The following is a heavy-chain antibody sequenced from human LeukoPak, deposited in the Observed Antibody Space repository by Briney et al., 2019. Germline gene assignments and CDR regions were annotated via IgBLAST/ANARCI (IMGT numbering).Heavy chain of an antibody. D-gene: IGHD3-16*02. CDR1: GYTFTIYA. CDR2: INANSGNP. V-gene: IGHV7-4-1*02. Sequence: ASVKVSFKASGYTFTIYAINWVRQAPGQGLEWMGWINANSGNPRYAPGFTGRFVFSLDTSVSTAYLQITGLKAEDTAIYYCAKAVDCYTSSCPHGDTDVWGQGTTVTVSS. J-gene: IGHJ6*02. CDR3: AKAVDCYTSSCPHGDTDV.